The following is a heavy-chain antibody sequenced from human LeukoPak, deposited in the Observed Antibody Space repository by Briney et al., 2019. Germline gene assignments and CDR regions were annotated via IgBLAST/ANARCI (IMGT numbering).Heavy chain of an antibody. CDR1: GFTFSSYA. D-gene: IGHD3-10*01. J-gene: IGHJ4*02. CDR2: ISGSGGST. CDR3: AKDRLNYYGSGSPTYYFDY. Sequence: GGSLRLSCAASGFTFSSYAMSWVRQAPGKGLEWVSAISGSGGSTYYADSVKGRFTISRDNSKNTQYLQMNSLRAEDTAVYYCAKDRLNYYGSGSPTYYFDYWGQGTLVTVSS. V-gene: IGHV3-23*01.